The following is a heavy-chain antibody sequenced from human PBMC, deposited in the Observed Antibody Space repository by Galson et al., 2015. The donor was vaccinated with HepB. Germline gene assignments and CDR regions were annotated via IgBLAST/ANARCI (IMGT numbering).Heavy chain of an antibody. CDR2: IWYDGSNK. CDR3: ARVREDYGYVDAFDI. CDR1: GFTFSSYG. Sequence: SLRLSCAASGFTFSSYGMHWVRQAPGKGLEWVAVIWYDGSNKYYADSVKGRFTISRDNSKNTLYLQMNSLRAEDTAVYYCARVREDYGYVDAFDIWGQGTMATVSS. V-gene: IGHV3-33*08. J-gene: IGHJ3*02. D-gene: IGHD4-17*01.